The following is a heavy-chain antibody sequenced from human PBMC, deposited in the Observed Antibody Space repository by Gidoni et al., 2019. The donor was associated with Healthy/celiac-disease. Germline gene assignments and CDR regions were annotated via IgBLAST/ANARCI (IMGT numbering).Heavy chain of an antibody. V-gene: IGHV4-61*01. CDR1: GGSVSSGSYY. Sequence: QVQLQESGPGLVKPSETLSLTCTVSGGSVSSGSYYWSWIRQPPGKGLEWIGYIYYSGSTNYNPSLKSRVTISVDTSKNQFSLKLSSVTAADTAVYYCARDYVLGPSGDYYYGMDVWGQGTTVTVSS. D-gene: IGHD3-16*01. CDR2: IYYSGST. CDR3: ARDYVLGPSGDYYYGMDV. J-gene: IGHJ6*02.